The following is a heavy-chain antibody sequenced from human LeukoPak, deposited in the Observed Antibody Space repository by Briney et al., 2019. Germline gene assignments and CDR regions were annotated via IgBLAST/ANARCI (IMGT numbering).Heavy chain of an antibody. CDR1: GDSISSGNYY. V-gene: IGHV4-61*10. D-gene: IGHD6-13*01. Sequence: SETLSLTCSVSGDSISSGNYYWSWIRQPAGKGLEWIGEIYHSGGTNYNPSLKSRVTLSVDKSKNQFSLKLSSVTAADTAVYYCARDLDSSSWFLNYWGQGTLVTVSS. J-gene: IGHJ4*02. CDR2: IYHSGGT. CDR3: ARDLDSSSWFLNY.